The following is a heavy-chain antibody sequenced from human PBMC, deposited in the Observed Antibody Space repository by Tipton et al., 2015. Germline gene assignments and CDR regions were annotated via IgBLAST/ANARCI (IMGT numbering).Heavy chain of an antibody. J-gene: IGHJ3*02. Sequence: SLRLSCAASGFTVSSNYMSWVRQAPGKGLEWVSLIYTGGSTYYADSVKGRFTISRDNSKNTLYLQMNSLRAEDTAVYYCATDRGLYGAHDAFDIWGQGIMVTVAS. D-gene: IGHD4-17*01. V-gene: IGHV3-53*01. CDR1: GFTVSSNY. CDR2: IYTGGST. CDR3: ATDRGLYGAHDAFDI.